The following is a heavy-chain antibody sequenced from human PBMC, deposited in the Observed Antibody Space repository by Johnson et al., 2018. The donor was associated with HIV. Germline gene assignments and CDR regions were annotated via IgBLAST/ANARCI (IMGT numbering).Heavy chain of an antibody. Sequence: QVQLVESGGGLVQPGRSLRLSCAASGFTFSSYAMHWVRQAPGKGLEWVAVISYDGSNKYYADSVKGRFTISRDNAKNSLYLQMNSLRAEDTAVYYCARDQSEVDAFDIWGQGTMVTVSS. J-gene: IGHJ3*02. CDR2: ISYDGSNK. CDR3: ARDQSEVDAFDI. CDR1: GFTFSSYA. V-gene: IGHV3-30-3*01.